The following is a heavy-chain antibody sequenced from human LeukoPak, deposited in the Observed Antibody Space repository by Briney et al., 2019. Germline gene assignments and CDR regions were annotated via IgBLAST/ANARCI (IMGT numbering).Heavy chain of an antibody. J-gene: IGHJ4*02. CDR1: GGSISSGDYY. Sequence: SETLSLTCTVSGGSISSGDYYWSCIRQPPGKGLECIGCIYYSGSTYYNPSLKSRVTISVDTSKNQFSLKLSSVTAADTAVYYCARGFGSAATIDYWGQGTLVTVSS. D-gene: IGHD2-15*01. CDR2: IYYSGST. CDR3: ARGFGSAATIDY. V-gene: IGHV4-30-4*08.